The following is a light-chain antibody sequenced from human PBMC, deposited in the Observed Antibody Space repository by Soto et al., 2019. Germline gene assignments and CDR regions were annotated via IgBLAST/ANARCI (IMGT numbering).Light chain of an antibody. CDR2: KVT. J-gene: IGLJ1*01. CDR1: SSDLGSYNL. V-gene: IGLV2-23*02. CDR3: CSYAGSRSYV. Sequence: QSALSQPASVSGSPGQSITISCTGTSSDLGSYNLVSWYQQHPGKAPKLIISKVTQRPSGVPSRFSGSRSGSAASLTISGLQTEDEADYYCCSYAGSRSYVFGTGTQLTVL.